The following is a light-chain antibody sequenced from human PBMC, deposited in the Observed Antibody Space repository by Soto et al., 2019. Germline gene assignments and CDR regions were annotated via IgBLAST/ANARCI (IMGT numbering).Light chain of an antibody. CDR2: STS. CDR3: QQYHKSPWT. V-gene: IGKV3-20*01. Sequence: EIVLTQSPGTLSLSPGEGATLSCRASQSVNSNYLAWFQQKPGQAPRLLIYSTSNRATGIPDRFSGSGSGTDFTLTISRLEPEDFVAYYCQQYHKSPWTFGQGTKVEIK. CDR1: QSVNSNY. J-gene: IGKJ1*01.